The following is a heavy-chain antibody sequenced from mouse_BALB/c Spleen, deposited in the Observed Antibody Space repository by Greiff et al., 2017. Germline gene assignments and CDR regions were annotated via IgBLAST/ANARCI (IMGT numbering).Heavy chain of an antibody. CDR2: INSNGGST. D-gene: IGHD2-14*01. CDR1: GFTFSSYG. J-gene: IGHJ2*01. V-gene: IGHV5-6-3*01. Sequence: EVKLVESGGGLVQPGGSLKLSCAASGFTFSSYGMSWVRQTPDKRLELVATINSNGGSTYYPDSVKGRFTISRDNAKNTLYLQMSSLKSEDTAMYYCAGDRYDFDYWGQGTTLTVSS. CDR3: AGDRYDFDY.